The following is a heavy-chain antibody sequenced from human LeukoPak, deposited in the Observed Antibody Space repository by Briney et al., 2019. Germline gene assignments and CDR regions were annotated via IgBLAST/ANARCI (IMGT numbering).Heavy chain of an antibody. CDR2: MKPDGSEK. CDR3: ARDPRQSHLVYTTGDY. Sequence: PGGSLRLSCAVSGFTFSSYWMSWDRQAPGKGLEWVANMKPDGSEKYYVDSVKGRFTISRDSSKNSLYLQMNSLRVEDTAVYYCARDPRQSHLVYTTGDYWGQGTLVTVSS. D-gene: IGHD2-2*02. J-gene: IGHJ4*02. V-gene: IGHV3-7*01. CDR1: GFTFSSYW.